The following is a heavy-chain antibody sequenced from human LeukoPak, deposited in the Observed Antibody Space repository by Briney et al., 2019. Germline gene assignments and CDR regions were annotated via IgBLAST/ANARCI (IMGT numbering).Heavy chain of an antibody. CDR3: AKDMYYDSSGYLDY. Sequence: PGGSLRLSCAASGFTFSSYAMSWVRQAPGKGLEWVSAISGSGGSTYYADSVKGRFTISRDNSKNTLYLQMNSLRAEDTAVYYCAKDMYYDSSGYLDYWGQGTLVTVSS. V-gene: IGHV3-23*01. CDR1: GFTFSSYA. CDR2: ISGSGGST. J-gene: IGHJ4*02. D-gene: IGHD3-22*01.